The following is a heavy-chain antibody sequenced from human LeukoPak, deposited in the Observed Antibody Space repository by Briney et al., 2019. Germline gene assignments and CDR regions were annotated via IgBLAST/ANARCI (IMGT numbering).Heavy chain of an antibody. Sequence: PSETLSLTCAVYGGSFSGYYWSWIRQPPGKGLEWIGEINHSGSTNYNPSLKSRVTISVDTSKNQFSLKLSSVTAADTAVYYCVREAYYYDSSGYYYVRSYYYYYMDVWGKGTTVTISS. V-gene: IGHV4-34*01. CDR3: VREAYYYDSSGYYYVRSYYYYYMDV. J-gene: IGHJ6*03. CDR1: GGSFSGYY. D-gene: IGHD3-22*01. CDR2: INHSGST.